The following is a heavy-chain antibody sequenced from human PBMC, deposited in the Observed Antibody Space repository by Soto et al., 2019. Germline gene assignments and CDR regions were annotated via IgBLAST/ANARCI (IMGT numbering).Heavy chain of an antibody. J-gene: IGHJ4*02. Sequence: SETLSLTCAVYGGSFSGYYWSWIRQPPGKGLEWIGEINHSGSTNYNPSLKSRVTISVDTSKNQFSLKLSSVTAADTAVYYCARGNASSGYYSQFDYWGQGTLVTVSS. D-gene: IGHD3-22*01. CDR3: ARGNASSGYYSQFDY. CDR2: INHSGST. V-gene: IGHV4-34*01. CDR1: GGSFSGYY.